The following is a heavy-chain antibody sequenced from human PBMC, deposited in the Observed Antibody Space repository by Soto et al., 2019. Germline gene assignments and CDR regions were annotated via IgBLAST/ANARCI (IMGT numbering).Heavy chain of an antibody. V-gene: IGHV3-64*01. Sequence: GGSLRLSCAASGFTFSSYSMNWVRQAPGKGLEYVSTISSNGGSTYYANSVKGRFTISRDNSKNTLYLQMGSLRAEDMAVYYCARDPNSDFDWLLPSYYFDYWGQGTLVTVSS. CDR2: ISSNGGST. D-gene: IGHD3-9*01. CDR1: GFTFSSYS. J-gene: IGHJ4*02. CDR3: ARDPNSDFDWLLPSYYFDY.